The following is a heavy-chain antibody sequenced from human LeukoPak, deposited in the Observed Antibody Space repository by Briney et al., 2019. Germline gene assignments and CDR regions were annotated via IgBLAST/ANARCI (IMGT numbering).Heavy chain of an antibody. J-gene: IGHJ5*02. V-gene: IGHV4-34*01. Sequence: SETLSLTCAVYGGSFSGYYWSWIRQPPGKGLEWIGEINHSGSTNYNPSLKSRVTISVDTSKNQFSLKLSSVTAADTAVYYCARLRRYSSGWYGQNWFDPWGQGTLVTVSS. CDR3: ARLRRYSSGWYGQNWFDP. D-gene: IGHD6-19*01. CDR2: INHSGST. CDR1: GGSFSGYY.